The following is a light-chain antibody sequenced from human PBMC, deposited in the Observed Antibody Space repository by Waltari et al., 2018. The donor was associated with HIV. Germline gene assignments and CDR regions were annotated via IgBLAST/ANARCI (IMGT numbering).Light chain of an antibody. J-gene: IGLJ2*01. CDR2: LNSDGRH. V-gene: IGLV4-69*01. CDR1: SGHLTYV. Sequence: QVVLTQPPSASASLGASVKPTCTLLSGHLTYVIACHPQQPKKGPRFLMKLNSDGRHSKGDGIPDRFSGSSSGAERYLTISSLQSEDEGDYFCQTWGTGIQVFGGGTRLTVL. CDR3: QTWGTGIQV.